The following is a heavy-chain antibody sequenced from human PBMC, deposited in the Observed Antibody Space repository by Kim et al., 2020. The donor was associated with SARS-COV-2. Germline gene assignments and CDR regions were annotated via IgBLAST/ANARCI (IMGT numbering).Heavy chain of an antibody. J-gene: IGHJ4*02. Sequence: GGSLRLSCAVSGFTFSNYGMHWVRQTPGKGLEWVAVISYDGSNKFYADSVKGRFTISRDNSKNTLYLQMNSLGAEDTAVYYCAKPGGQAHYDDGPWARDYWGQGTLVTVSS. CDR2: ISYDGSNK. V-gene: IGHV3-30*18. CDR3: AKPGGQAHYDDGPWARDY. CDR1: GFTFSNYG. D-gene: IGHD4-17*01.